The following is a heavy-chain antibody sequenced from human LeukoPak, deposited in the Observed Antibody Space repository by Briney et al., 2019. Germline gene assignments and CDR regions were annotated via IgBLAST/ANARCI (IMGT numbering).Heavy chain of an antibody. D-gene: IGHD2-8*01. J-gene: IGHJ4*02. CDR1: GFTVSSTY. V-gene: IGHV3-53*01. CDR3: AKGHCTNGICWLD. Sequence: GGSLRLSCAASGFTVSSTYMSWVRQAPGKGLEWVSIIYSAGSTYYADSVKGRLTISRDNSKNTLYLKMHSLRAEDTAVYYCAKGHCTNGICWLDWGQGTLVTVSS. CDR2: IYSAGST.